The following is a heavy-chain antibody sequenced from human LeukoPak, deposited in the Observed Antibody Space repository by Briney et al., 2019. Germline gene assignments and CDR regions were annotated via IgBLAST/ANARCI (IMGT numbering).Heavy chain of an antibody. V-gene: IGHV4-61*01. D-gene: IGHD6-13*01. J-gene: IGHJ4*02. CDR2: IYYTGST. Sequence: SETLSLTCTVSGGSISSASYYWSWIRQPPGKGLEWIGYIYYTGSTNYNPSLKSRVTMSVDTSKNQFSLNLRSVTPEDTAVYYCARNLIPEQLVLNFWGQGTLVTVSS. CDR3: ARNLIPEQLVLNF. CDR1: GGSISSASYY.